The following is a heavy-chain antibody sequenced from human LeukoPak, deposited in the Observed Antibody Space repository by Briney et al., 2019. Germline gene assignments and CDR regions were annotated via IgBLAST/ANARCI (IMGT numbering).Heavy chain of an antibody. V-gene: IGHV3-30*19. CDR1: GFTFSNFG. Sequence: PGGSLRLSCAASGFTFSNFGMHWVRQAPGKGLEWVAVISYDGSNKYYADSVKGRFTISRDNSKNTLYLQMNSLRAEDTAVYYCARDTVYGGDGFDYWGQGTLVTVPS. J-gene: IGHJ4*02. CDR3: ARDTVYGGDGFDY. CDR2: ISYDGSNK. D-gene: IGHD4-23*01.